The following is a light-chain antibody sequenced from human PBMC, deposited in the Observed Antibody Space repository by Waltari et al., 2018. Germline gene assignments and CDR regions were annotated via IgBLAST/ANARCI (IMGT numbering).Light chain of an antibody. J-gene: IGKJ1*01. CDR3: QQYNSYPWT. V-gene: IGKV1-5*03. Sequence: DIQMTQSPSTLSASVGDRVTITCRASQSNSNWLAWYQQKPGKAPKLLIYKASSLESGVPSRFSGSGSGTEFTLSISSLQPDDFATYYCQQYNSYPWTFGQGTKVEIK. CDR1: QSNSNW. CDR2: KAS.